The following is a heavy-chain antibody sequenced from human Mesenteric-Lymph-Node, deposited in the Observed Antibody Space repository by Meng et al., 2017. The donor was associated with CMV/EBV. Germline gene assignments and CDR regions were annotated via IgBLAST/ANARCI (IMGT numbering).Heavy chain of an antibody. J-gene: IGHJ5*02. CDR3: AMDQYYDILTGPNWFDP. Sequence: SVKVSCKASGYTFTSYYMHWVRQAPGQGLEWMGIINPSGGSTSYAEKFQGRVTMTRDTSTSTVYMELSSLRSEDTAVYYCAMDQYYDILTGPNWFDPWGQGTLVTVSS. CDR2: INPSGGST. V-gene: IGHV1-46*01. D-gene: IGHD3-9*01. CDR1: GYTFTSYY.